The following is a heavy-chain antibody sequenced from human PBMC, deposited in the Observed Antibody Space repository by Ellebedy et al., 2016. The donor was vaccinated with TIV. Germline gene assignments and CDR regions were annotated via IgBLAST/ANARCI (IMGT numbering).Heavy chain of an antibody. V-gene: IGHV1-69*04. CDR2: IIPILGIA. CDR1: GGTFSSYA. Sequence: AASVKVSCKASGGTFSSYAISWVRQAPGQGLEWMGRIIPILGIANYAQKFQGRVTITADKSTSTAYMELSSLRSEDTAVYYCASDYYDSSGGTWGVSRTNYWGQGTLVTVSS. CDR3: ASDYYDSSGGTWGVSRTNY. J-gene: IGHJ4*02. D-gene: IGHD3-22*01.